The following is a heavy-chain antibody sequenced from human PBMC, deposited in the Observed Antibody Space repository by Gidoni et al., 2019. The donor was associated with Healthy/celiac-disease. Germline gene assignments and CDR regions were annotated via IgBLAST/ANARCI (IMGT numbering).Heavy chain of an antibody. V-gene: IGHV3-30-3*01. Sequence: QVQLVESGGDVVQPARSLRLSCAASGFTVWSYAMHWVRQAPGKGLELVAVISYAGSNKYYADSVKGRFIISRDNSKNTLYLQMNSLRAEDTAVYYCARGDCSGGSCYSVAFDIWGQGTMVTVSS. J-gene: IGHJ3*02. D-gene: IGHD2-15*01. CDR3: ARGDCSGGSCYSVAFDI. CDR2: ISYAGSNK. CDR1: GFTVWSYA.